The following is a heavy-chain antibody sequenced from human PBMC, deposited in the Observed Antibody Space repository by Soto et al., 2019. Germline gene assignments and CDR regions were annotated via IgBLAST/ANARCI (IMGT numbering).Heavy chain of an antibody. CDR1: GFTFDDYA. CDR2: ISWNSGSI. J-gene: IGHJ4*02. Sequence: GGSLRLSCAASGFTFDDYAMHWVRQAPGKGLEWVSGISWNSGSIGYADSVKGRFTISRDNAKNSLYLQMNSLRAEDTALYHCAKDAGDYLPLFDYWGQGTLVTVSS. D-gene: IGHD4-17*01. CDR3: AKDAGDYLPLFDY. V-gene: IGHV3-9*01.